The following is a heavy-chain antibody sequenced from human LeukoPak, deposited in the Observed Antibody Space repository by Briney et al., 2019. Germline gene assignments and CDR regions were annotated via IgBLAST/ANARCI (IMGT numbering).Heavy chain of an antibody. D-gene: IGHD4-17*01. CDR3: ARVTVRTSDDY. V-gene: IGHV1-2*06. CDR2: INPNSGGT. J-gene: IGHJ4*02. Sequence: ASVKVSCKASGYTFTGYYMRWVRQAPGQGLEWMGRINPNSGGTNYAQKFQVRVTMTRNTSISTAYMELSSLRSEDTAVYYCARVTVRTSDDYWGQGTLVTVSS. CDR1: GYTFTGYY.